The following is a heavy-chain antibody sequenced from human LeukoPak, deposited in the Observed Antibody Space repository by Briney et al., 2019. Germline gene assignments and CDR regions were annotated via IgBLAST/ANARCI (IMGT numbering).Heavy chain of an antibody. V-gene: IGHV3-53*01. CDR1: GFTVSSNY. CDR2: IYSGGST. CDR3: ARAESGYSYGYIYYYGMDV. J-gene: IGHJ6*02. D-gene: IGHD5-18*01. Sequence: GGSLRLSCAASGFTVSSNYMSWVRQAPGKGLGWVSVIYSGGSTYYADSVKGRFTISRDNSENTLYLQMNSLRAEDTAVYYCARAESGYSYGYIYYYGMDVWGQGTTVTVSS.